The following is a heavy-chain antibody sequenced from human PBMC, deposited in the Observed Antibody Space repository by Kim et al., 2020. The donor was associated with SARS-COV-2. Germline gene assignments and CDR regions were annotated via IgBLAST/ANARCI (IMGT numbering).Heavy chain of an antibody. Sequence: SETLSLTCTVSGGSISNSSYYWGWIRQPPGKGLEWIGSIYYSGATYYNPSLKSRGTISLDTSKNQFSLKLSSVTAADTAVYYCLYPGRGVVVPAATPGYYYGMDVWGQGTTVTVSS. CDR3: LYPGRGVVVPAATPGYYYGMDV. D-gene: IGHD2-2*01. V-gene: IGHV4-39*07. J-gene: IGHJ6*02. CDR2: IYYSGAT. CDR1: GGSISNSSYY.